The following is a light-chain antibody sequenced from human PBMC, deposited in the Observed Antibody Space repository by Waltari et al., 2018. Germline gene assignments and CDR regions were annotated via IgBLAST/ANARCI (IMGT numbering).Light chain of an antibody. J-gene: IGKJ4*01. V-gene: IGKV3-15*01. CDR2: AAS. CDR1: QGLSRH. Sequence: EILMTQSPGTLSVSPGETATLSCRARQGLSRHLAWYPLKPGQAPRLLIYAASTGATGIPARFSGSGSGTEFTLTISSLQSEDFAVYYCQQYSDWPPLTFGGGTKVEIK. CDR3: QQYSDWPPLT.